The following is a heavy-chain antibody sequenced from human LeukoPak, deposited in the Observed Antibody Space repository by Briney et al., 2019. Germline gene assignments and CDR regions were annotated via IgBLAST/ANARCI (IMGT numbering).Heavy chain of an antibody. CDR1: GFTFSTYN. CDR3: ARDPYSGNYGNYYYYYMDV. Sequence: GGSLRLSCAASGFTFSTYNMNWVRHAPGKGLEWTSSITSSSSYIYYADSVKGRFTISRDNAKNSLYLQMSSLSPDDTAVYFCARDPYSGNYGNYYYYYMDVWGKGTTVTISS. D-gene: IGHD1-26*01. CDR2: ITSSSSYI. J-gene: IGHJ6*03. V-gene: IGHV3-21*06.